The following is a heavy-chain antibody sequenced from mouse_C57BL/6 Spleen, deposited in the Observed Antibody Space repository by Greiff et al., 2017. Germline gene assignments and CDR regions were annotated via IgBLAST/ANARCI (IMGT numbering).Heavy chain of an antibody. V-gene: IGHV1-20*01. D-gene: IGHD1-1*01. J-gene: IGHJ1*03. CDR2: INPYNGDT. CDR1: GYSFTGYF. Sequence: DVQLQESGPELVKPGDSVKISCKASGYSFTGYFMNWVMQSHGKSLEWIGRINPYNGDTFYNQKFKGKATLTVDKSSSTANRELRSLTSEDSAVYYCARRDYYGISYWYFDVWGTGTTVTVSS. CDR3: ARRDYYGISYWYFDV.